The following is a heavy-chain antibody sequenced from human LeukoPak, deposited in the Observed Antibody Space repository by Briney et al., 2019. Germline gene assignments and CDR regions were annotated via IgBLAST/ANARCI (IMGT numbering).Heavy chain of an antibody. CDR3: ARRPYYDYVWGSSDY. CDR1: GFTFDDYA. V-gene: IGHV3-9*01. CDR2: ISWNSGSI. J-gene: IGHJ4*02. D-gene: IGHD3-16*01. Sequence: GGSLRLSCAASGFTFDDYAMHWVRQAPGKGLEWVSGISWNSGSIGYADSVKGRFTISRDNAKNSLYLQMNSLRAEDTAVYYCARRPYYDYVWGSSDYWGQGTLVTVSS.